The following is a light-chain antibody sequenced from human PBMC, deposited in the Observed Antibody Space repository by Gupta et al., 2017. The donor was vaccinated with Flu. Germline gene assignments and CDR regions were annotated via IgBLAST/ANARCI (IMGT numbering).Light chain of an antibody. J-gene: IGLJ1*01. CDR2: GNS. Sequence: QSVLTQPPSVSGAPGQRVTISCTGSSSNIGAGYDVHWYQQLPGPAPKLLIYGNSNRPSGVPDRFSGSKSGTSASLAITGLQAEDEADYYCQSYDSSLSGHVFGTGTKVTVL. V-gene: IGLV1-40*01. CDR3: QSYDSSLSGHV. CDR1: SSNIGAGYD.